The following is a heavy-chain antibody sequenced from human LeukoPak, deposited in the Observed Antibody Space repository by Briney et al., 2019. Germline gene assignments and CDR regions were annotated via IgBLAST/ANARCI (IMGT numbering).Heavy chain of an antibody. D-gene: IGHD3-22*01. V-gene: IGHV3-21*01. CDR2: ISSSSSHI. Sequence: PGGSLRLSCAASGFTFSSYSMNWVRQAPGKGLEWVSSISSSSSHIYYADSVKGRFTISRDNAKNSLYLQMNSLRAEDTAVYYCARGDDSSGYFYWGQGTLVTVSS. J-gene: IGHJ4*02. CDR3: ARGDDSSGYFY. CDR1: GFTFSSYS.